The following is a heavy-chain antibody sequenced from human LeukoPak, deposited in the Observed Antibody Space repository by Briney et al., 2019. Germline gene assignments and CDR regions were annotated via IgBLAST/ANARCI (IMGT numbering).Heavy chain of an antibody. V-gene: IGHV4-34*01. CDR3: AKGHSVKAQGPDDIVVEVVVANWLDP. CDR2: INHSGIT. CDR1: GGSFSGYY. Sequence: PSETLSLTCAVYGGSFSGYYWSWIRQPPGKGREWLGEINHSGITYYNPPLKGLVTISVDTSKNQFSLKLSSVTAANSAVYYCAKGHSVKAQGPDDIVVEVVVANWLDPGGQGTVVTVPS. D-gene: IGHD2-15*01. J-gene: IGHJ5*02.